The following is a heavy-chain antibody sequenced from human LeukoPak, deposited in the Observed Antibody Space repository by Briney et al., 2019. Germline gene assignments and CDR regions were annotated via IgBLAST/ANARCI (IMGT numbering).Heavy chain of an antibody. CDR3: ARAPQTQYYYYYYGMDV. CDR2: IIPILGIA. V-gene: IGHV1-69*04. J-gene: IGHJ6*02. CDR1: GGTFSSYA. Sequence: SVKVSCKASGGTFSSYAISWVRQAPGQGLEWMGRIIPILGIANYAQKFQGRVTITADKSTSTAYMELSSLRSDDTAVYYCARAPQTQYYYYYYGMDVWGQGTTVTVSS.